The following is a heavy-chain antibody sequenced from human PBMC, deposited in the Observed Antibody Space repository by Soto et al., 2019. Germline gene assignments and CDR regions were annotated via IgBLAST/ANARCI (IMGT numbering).Heavy chain of an antibody. D-gene: IGHD3-22*01. CDR2: IRSKAYGGTT. CDR3: TRRPYDSSLYGMDV. V-gene: IGHV3-49*04. Sequence: GSLRLSCTASGFTFGDYAMSWVRQAPGKGLEWVGFIRSKAYGGTTEYAASVKGRFTISRDDSKNTAYLQMNSLKTEATAVYYCTRRPYDSSLYGMDVWGQGTTGTVSS. J-gene: IGHJ6*02. CDR1: GFTFGDYA.